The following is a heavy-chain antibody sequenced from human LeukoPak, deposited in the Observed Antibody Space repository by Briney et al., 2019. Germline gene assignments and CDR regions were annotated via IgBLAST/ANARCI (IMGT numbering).Heavy chain of an antibody. D-gene: IGHD3-10*01. Sequence: SETLSLTCTVSGGSISSRSYYWSWIRQPPGKGLEWIGEINHSGSTYYNPSLKSRVTISVDTSKNQFSLKLSSVTAADTAVYYCARDIGSPGGYYYGSGSYYKTVFDYWGQGTLVTVSS. CDR1: GGSISSRSYY. J-gene: IGHJ4*02. V-gene: IGHV4-39*07. CDR2: INHSGST. CDR3: ARDIGSPGGYYYGSGSYYKTVFDY.